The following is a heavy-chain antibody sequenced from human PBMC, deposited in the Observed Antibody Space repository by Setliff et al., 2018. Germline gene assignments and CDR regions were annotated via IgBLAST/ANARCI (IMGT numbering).Heavy chain of an antibody. CDR1: GGSISSSSYY. V-gene: IGHV4-39*07. J-gene: IGHJ1*01. CDR3: ARVDFTMLQGVLGQ. CDR2: VYFSGYT. Sequence: PSETLSLTCTVSGGSISSSSYYWGWIRQPPGKGLEWLGSVYFSGYTYYNPSLSGRVTISIDTSKNQFSLRLTSVTAVDTAVYYCARVDFTMLQGVLGQWGQGTLVTVSS. D-gene: IGHD3-10*01.